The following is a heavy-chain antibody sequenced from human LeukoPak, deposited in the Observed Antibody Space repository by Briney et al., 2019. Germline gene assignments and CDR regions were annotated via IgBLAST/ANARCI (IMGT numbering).Heavy chain of an antibody. D-gene: IGHD5-24*01. CDR3: ARMAIIDY. J-gene: IGHJ4*02. CDR1: GFTFSTYN. Sequence: PGGSLRLSCAASGFTFSTYNMNWVRQAPGKGLEWVSSITSSSSYIYYADSVKGRFTISRDNAKNSLYLQMNSLRAEDTAVYYCARMAIIDYWGQGTLVTVSS. V-gene: IGHV3-21*01. CDR2: ITSSSSYI.